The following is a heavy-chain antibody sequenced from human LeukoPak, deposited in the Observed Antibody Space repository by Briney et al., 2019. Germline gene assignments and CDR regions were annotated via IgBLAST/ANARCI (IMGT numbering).Heavy chain of an antibody. J-gene: IGHJ4*02. Sequence: GESLRLSCAASRFSFSTSWRSWVRQAPGKGLEWVGRIKSKHDGETTEYAAPVKGRFTISRDDSESMVYLQMMSLKTEDTAVYYCCADTVDPLAQIDKWGQGALVTVSS. CDR3: CADTVDPLAQIDK. CDR1: RFSFSTSW. D-gene: IGHD4-11*01. V-gene: IGHV3-15*01. CDR2: IKSKHDGETT.